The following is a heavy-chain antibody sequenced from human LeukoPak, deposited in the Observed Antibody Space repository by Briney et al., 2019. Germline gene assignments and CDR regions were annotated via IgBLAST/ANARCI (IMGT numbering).Heavy chain of an antibody. CDR3: ARGSRYTSSWYLDY. D-gene: IGHD6-13*01. CDR2: MNSDGSST. CDR1: GFIFSSYW. J-gene: IGHJ4*02. V-gene: IGHV3-74*03. Sequence: QAGGSLRLSCAASGFIFSSYWMHWVRQAPGKGPVWVSSMNSDGSSTTYADSVKGRFTISRDNAKNTLFLQMNSLRVEDTAVCYCARGSRYTSSWYLDYWGQGTLVTVSS.